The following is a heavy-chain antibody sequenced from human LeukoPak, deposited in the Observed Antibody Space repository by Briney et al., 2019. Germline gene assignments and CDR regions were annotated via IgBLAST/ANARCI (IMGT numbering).Heavy chain of an antibody. CDR2: INPNSGGT. CDR3: ARDSASESHDYTFDY. V-gene: IGHV1-2*02. D-gene: IGHD4-11*01. Sequence: ASVKVSCKASGYTFTGYYMHWGRQAPGQGLEWMGWINPNSGGTNYAQKFQGRVTMTRDTSITTAYMELSRLTSDDTAMYYCARDSASESHDYTFDYWGQGALVTVSS. J-gene: IGHJ4*02. CDR1: GYTFTGYY.